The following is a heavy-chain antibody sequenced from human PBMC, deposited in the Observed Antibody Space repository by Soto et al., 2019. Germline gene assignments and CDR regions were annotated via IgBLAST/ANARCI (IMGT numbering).Heavy chain of an antibody. D-gene: IGHD3-10*01. CDR3: PRESRIGSGVYHSSLDV. CDR2: IYYSGST. Sequence: SETLSLTCTVSGGSIRSGDYYWSWIRQSPGEGLEWIGYIYYSGSTYYNPSLMSRLTMSVDTSKNQFSLKLTSVTAADTAVYYCPRESRIGSGVYHSSLDVWGQGTTVTVSS. CDR1: GGSIRSGDYY. V-gene: IGHV4-30-4*01. J-gene: IGHJ6*02.